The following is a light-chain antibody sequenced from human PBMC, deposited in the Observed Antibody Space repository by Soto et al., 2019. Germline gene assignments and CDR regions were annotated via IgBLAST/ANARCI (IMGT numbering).Light chain of an antibody. Sequence: AIQMTQSPSSFSASTGDTVTITCRASQTIYSYLVWYQQKPGKAPKLLIYDASTLQSGVPSRFSGGGSGTDFTLTISPLLSEDFATYYCQQYYAYPVTFGQGTRLEI. J-gene: IGKJ5*01. V-gene: IGKV1-8*01. CDR1: QTIYSY. CDR2: DAS. CDR3: QQYYAYPVT.